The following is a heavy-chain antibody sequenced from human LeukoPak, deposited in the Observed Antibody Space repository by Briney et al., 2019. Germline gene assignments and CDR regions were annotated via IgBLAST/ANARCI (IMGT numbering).Heavy chain of an antibody. CDR3: ASGGQSIAAADH. CDR2: INPSGGNT. D-gene: IGHD6-13*01. J-gene: IGHJ4*02. V-gene: IGHV1-46*04. CDR1: GYTFTNFY. Sequence: ASVKVSCKASGYTFTNFYMHWVRQAPGQGLEWMALINPSGGNTRYAQKLQGRITMTRDTSTTTVYMEVSSLRSEDTAVYYCASGGQSIAAADHWGQGTLVTVSS.